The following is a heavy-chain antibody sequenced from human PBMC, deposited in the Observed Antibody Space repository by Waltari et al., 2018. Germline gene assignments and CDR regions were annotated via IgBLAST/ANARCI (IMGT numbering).Heavy chain of an antibody. CDR2: IIPIFGTA. V-gene: IGHV1-69*05. Sequence: QVQLVQSGAEVKKPGSSVKVSCKASGGTFSSYAISWVRQAPGQGLEWMGGIIPIFGTANYAQKFQGRVTITTDESTGTAYMELSSLRSEDTAVYYCARDSMVYYYDSSGYYPLGYWGQGTLVTVSS. J-gene: IGHJ4*02. CDR3: ARDSMVYYYDSSGYYPLGY. D-gene: IGHD3-22*01. CDR1: GGTFSSYA.